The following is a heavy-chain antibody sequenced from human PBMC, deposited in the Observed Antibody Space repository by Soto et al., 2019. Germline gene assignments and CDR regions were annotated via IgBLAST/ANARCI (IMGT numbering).Heavy chain of an antibody. D-gene: IGHD3-16*01. V-gene: IGHV3-23*01. CDR2: SSATGAGT. Sequence: GGSLRLSCAASGFTFSSYGMTWVRQAPGKELEWVSFSSATGAGTYYADSVKGRFTISRDNSKNTRYLQMTSLSADATAGYYYAEDRWGGGNYGLYSDFWGQRALVTVSS. CDR3: AEDRWGGGNYGLYSDF. J-gene: IGHJ4*02. CDR1: GFTFSSYG.